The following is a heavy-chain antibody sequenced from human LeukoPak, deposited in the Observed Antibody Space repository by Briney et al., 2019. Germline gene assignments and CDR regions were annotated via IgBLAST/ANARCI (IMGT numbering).Heavy chain of an antibody. J-gene: IGHJ6*02. CDR2: IYYGGST. V-gene: IGHV4-59*01. CDR3: AGFHYYYGTDV. CDR1: GGSISSYY. D-gene: IGHD2-15*01. Sequence: SETLSLTWTVSGGSISSYYCSWVRQPPGKGLEWIGYIYYGGSTNYNPSLKSRVTISVDTSKNQFSRKLSAVTAADTAEYYGAGFHYYYGTDVWGQGTTVTVSS.